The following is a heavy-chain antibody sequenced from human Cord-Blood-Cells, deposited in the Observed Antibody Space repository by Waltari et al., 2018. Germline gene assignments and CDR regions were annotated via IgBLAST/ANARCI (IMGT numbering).Heavy chain of an antibody. CDR2: ISSSGSTI. D-gene: IGHD4-17*01. Sequence: EVQLVESGGGLVQPGGSLRLSCAASGFTFSSYEMNWVRQAPGKGLEWVSYISSSGSTIYYADSVKGRFTISRDNAKNALYLQMTSLRAEDTAVYYCATDTTVTTNWFDPWGQGTLVTVSS. J-gene: IGHJ5*02. V-gene: IGHV3-48*03. CDR3: ATDTTVTTNWFDP. CDR1: GFTFSSYE.